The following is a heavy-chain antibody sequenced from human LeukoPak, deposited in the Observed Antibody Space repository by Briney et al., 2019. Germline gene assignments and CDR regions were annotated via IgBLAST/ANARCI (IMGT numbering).Heavy chain of an antibody. J-gene: IGHJ5*02. CDR1: GGSFSGYY. Sequence: PSETLSLTCAVYGGSFSGYYWSWIRQPPGKGLEGSGEINHRGSTNYNPSLKSRVTISVDPSKNQFSLKLSYVTAADTAVYYCARGLPRYSSSWQSGNWFDPWGQGTLVTVSS. CDR2: INHRGST. D-gene: IGHD6-13*01. V-gene: IGHV4-34*01. CDR3: ARGLPRYSSSWQSGNWFDP.